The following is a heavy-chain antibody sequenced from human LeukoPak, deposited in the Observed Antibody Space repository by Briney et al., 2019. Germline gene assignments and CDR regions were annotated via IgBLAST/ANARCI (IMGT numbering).Heavy chain of an antibody. Sequence: ASVKVSCKASGYTFTGYYMHWARQAPGQGLEWMGYINPNSGGTNYAHKFQGRVTMTRDTSISTAYMELSRLRSDDTAVYYCARETLAVAGTEDAFDIWGQGTMVTVSA. D-gene: IGHD6-19*01. CDR3: ARETLAVAGTEDAFDI. J-gene: IGHJ3*02. CDR2: INPNSGGT. V-gene: IGHV1-2*02. CDR1: GYTFTGYY.